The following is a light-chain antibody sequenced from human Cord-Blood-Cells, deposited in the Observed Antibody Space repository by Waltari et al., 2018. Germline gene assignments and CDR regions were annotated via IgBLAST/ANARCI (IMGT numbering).Light chain of an antibody. Sequence: QSVLTQPPSVSGAPGQRVTISCTGSSSHIGAGYDVHWYQQLPGTAPKLLSYGNSNRPSGVPDRFSGSKSGTSASLAITGLQAEDEADYYCQSYDSSLVFGGGTKLTVL. CDR3: QSYDSSLV. CDR1: SSHIGAGYD. CDR2: GNS. V-gene: IGLV1-40*01. J-gene: IGLJ2*01.